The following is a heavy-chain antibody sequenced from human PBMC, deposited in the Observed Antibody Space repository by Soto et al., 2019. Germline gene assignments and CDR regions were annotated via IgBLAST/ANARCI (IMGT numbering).Heavy chain of an antibody. CDR1: GFTFSSYW. V-gene: IGHV3-74*01. CDR2: INSDGSSI. CDR3: AREGRLKSPDY. D-gene: IGHD1-26*01. Sequence: GGSLRLSCAASGFTFSSYWMHWVRQAPGKGLVWVSRINSDGSSISYADSVKGRFTISRDNSQNTLFLQMNSLRDEDSAIYYCAREGRLKSPDYWGQGTLVTVSS. J-gene: IGHJ4*02.